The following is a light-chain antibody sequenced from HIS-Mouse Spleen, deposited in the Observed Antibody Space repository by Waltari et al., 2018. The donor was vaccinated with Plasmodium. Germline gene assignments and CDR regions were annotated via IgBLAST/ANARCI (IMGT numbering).Light chain of an antibody. V-gene: IGLV2-8*01. CDR3: SSYAGSNNFDV. CDR1: SSDVGCYNY. CDR2: EVS. J-gene: IGLJ1*01. Sequence: QSALTQPPSASGSPGQSVTISCTGTSSDVGCYNYVPWYQQHPGKAPKLMIYEVSKRPSGVPDRFSGSKSGNTASLTVSGLQAEDEADYYCSSYAGSNNFDVFGTGTKVTVL.